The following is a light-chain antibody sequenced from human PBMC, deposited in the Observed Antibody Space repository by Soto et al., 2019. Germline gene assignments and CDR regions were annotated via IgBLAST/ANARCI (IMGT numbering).Light chain of an antibody. V-gene: IGKV2-28*01. Sequence: DIVMTQSPLSLPVTPGEPASISCRSSQSLLHSNGYNYLDWYLQKPGQSPQLLIYLGSNRASGVPDRFSGSGSGTDFTLKISRVEAEDVGVYYCMQALQTPVTLGQGTKVDI. CDR2: LGS. CDR1: QSLLHSNGYNY. J-gene: IGKJ1*01. CDR3: MQALQTPVT.